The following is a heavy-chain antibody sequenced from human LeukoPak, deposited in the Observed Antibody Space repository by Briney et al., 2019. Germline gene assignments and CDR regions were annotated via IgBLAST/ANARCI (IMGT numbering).Heavy chain of an antibody. Sequence: SETLSLTCTVSGGSISSSSYYWGWIRQPPGKGLEWIGSIYYSGSTYYNPSLKSRVTISVDTSKNQFSLKLSSVTAADTAVYYCARRQPLVSYVRVGGAFDIWGQGTMVTVSS. V-gene: IGHV4-39*01. J-gene: IGHJ3*02. CDR1: GGSISSSSYY. CDR2: IYYSGST. CDR3: ARRQPLVSYVRVGGAFDI. D-gene: IGHD1-26*01.